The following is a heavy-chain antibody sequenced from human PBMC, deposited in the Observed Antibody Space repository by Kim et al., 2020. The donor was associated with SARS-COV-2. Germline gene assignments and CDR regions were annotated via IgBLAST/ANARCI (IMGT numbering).Heavy chain of an antibody. Sequence: GGSLRLSCAASGFTFSSYSMNWVRQAPGKGLEWVSSISSSSSYIYYADSVKGRFTISRDNAKNSLYLQMNSLRAEDTAVYYCARGKGSPRYSSGWYRFDYWGQGTLVTVSS. D-gene: IGHD6-19*01. J-gene: IGHJ4*02. V-gene: IGHV3-21*01. CDR1: GFTFSSYS. CDR2: ISSSSSYI. CDR3: ARGKGSPRYSSGWYRFDY.